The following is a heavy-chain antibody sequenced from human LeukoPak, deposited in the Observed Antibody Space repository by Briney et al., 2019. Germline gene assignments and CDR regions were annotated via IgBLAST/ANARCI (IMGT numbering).Heavy chain of an antibody. V-gene: IGHV3-53*01. CDR2: IYSGGST. J-gene: IGHJ4*02. CDR1: GFIVSRSY. D-gene: IGHD6-19*01. CDR3: ARVKGKAVAGSFDY. Sequence: GGSLRLSCAASGFIVSRSYMSWVRQAPGKGLEWVSVIYSGGSTYYADSVKGRFTISRDNSKNTLYLQMNSLRAEDTAVYYCARVKGKAVAGSFDYWGQGTLVTVSS.